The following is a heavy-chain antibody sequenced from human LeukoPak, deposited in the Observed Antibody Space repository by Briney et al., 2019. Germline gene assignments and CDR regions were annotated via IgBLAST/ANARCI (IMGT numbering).Heavy chain of an antibody. D-gene: IGHD2/OR15-2a*01. CDR1: GVIISRYA. CDR2: INGRGDNT. V-gene: IGHV3-23*01. Sequence: PGGSLRLSCAASGVIISRYAMSWVRQAPGKGLEWVSAINGRGDNTYYADFVKGRFTISRDNSKSTVYLQMNSLRTEYTAVYYCAKDRVSPGFNWFDPWGQGTLVTVSS. CDR3: AKDRVSPGFNWFDP. J-gene: IGHJ5*02.